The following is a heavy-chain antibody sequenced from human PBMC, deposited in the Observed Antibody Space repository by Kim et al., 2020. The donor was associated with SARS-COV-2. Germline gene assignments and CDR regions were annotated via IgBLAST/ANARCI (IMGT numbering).Heavy chain of an antibody. Sequence: SETLSLTCAVYGGSFSGYYWSWIRQPPGKGLEWIGEINHSGSTNYNPSLKSRVTISVDTSKNQFSLKLSSVTAADTAVYYCARGEYSYASLSRPPFDCWGQGTLVTVSS. CDR2: INHSGST. D-gene: IGHD5-18*01. CDR1: GGSFSGYY. V-gene: IGHV4-34*01. CDR3: ARGEYSYASLSRPPFDC. J-gene: IGHJ4*02.